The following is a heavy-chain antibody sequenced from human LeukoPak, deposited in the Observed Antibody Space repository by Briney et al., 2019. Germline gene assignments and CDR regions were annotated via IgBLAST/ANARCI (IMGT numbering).Heavy chain of an antibody. CDR3: ARHPPRDGSAFDY. J-gene: IGHJ4*02. CDR2: MYYSGTT. CDR1: GGSISSGSYY. Sequence: SETLSLTCTVSGGSISSGSYYWGWIRQPPGKGLEWIASMYYSGTTFYSPSLKSRVTISVDTSKNQLSLKLGSVSAADTAVYYCARHPPRDGSAFDYWGQGTLVTVSS. V-gene: IGHV4-39*01.